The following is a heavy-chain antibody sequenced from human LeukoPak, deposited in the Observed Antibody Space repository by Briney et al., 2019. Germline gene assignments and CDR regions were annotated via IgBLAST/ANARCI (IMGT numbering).Heavy chain of an antibody. Sequence: SETLSLTCAVYGGSFSGYYWSWIRQPPGKGLEWIGEINHSGSTNYNPSLKSRVTISVDTSKNQFSLKLSSVTAADTAVYCCARSYCSSTSCYIYWFGPWGQGTLVTVSS. V-gene: IGHV4-34*01. J-gene: IGHJ5*02. CDR3: ARSYCSSTSCYIYWFGP. CDR1: GGSFSGYY. D-gene: IGHD2-2*02. CDR2: INHSGST.